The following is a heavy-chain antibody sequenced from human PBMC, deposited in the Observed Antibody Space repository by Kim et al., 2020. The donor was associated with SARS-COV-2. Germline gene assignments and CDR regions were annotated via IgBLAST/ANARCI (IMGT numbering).Heavy chain of an antibody. Sequence: SETLSLTCAVYGGSFSGYYWSWIRQPPGKGLEWIGEINHSGSTNYNPSLKSRVTISVDTSKNQFSLKLSSVTAADTAVYYCASPENDYGDYVGDAFDIWGQGTMVTVSS. CDR3: ASPENDYGDYVGDAFDI. J-gene: IGHJ3*02. CDR2: INHSGST. D-gene: IGHD4-17*01. V-gene: IGHV4-34*01. CDR1: GGSFSGYY.